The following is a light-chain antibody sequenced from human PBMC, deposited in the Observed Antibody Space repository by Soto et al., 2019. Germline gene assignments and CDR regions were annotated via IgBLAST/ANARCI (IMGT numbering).Light chain of an antibody. V-gene: IGLV2-14*03. CDR2: DVT. Sequence: QSALTQPASVCGSPGQSITISCRGTSSDVGAYSYVSWYQHHPGKAPELIIYDVTDRPSGVSNRFSASKSGNTASLTISGLQAEDEADYYCSSYTTINTEVFGTGTKVTVL. CDR1: SSDVGAYSY. J-gene: IGLJ1*01. CDR3: SSYTTINTEV.